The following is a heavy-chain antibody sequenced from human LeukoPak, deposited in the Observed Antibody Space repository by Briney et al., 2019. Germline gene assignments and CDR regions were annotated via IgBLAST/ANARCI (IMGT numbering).Heavy chain of an antibody. D-gene: IGHD6-19*01. V-gene: IGHV4-4*07. CDR3: ATSKPSSGWYWDY. CDR2: IYTSGST. Sequence: KPSETLSLTCTVSGGSISSYYCSWIRQPAGKGLEWIGRIYTSGSTNYNPSLKSRVTMSVDTSKNQFSLRLSSGTAADTAVYYCATSKPSSGWYWDYPGQGKLVTVSS. CDR1: GGSISSYY. J-gene: IGHJ4*02.